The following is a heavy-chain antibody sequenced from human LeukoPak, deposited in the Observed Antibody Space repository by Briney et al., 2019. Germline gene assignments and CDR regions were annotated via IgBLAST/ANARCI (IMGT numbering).Heavy chain of an antibody. Sequence: GGSLRLSCAASGFTFSSYSMNWVRQAPGKGLEWVSSISSSSSYIYYADSVKGRFTISRDNAKNSLYLQMNSLRAEDTAVYYRARRDGYNSVGYYFDYWGQGTLVTVSS. CDR2: ISSSSSYI. CDR3: ARRDGYNSVGYYFDY. CDR1: GFTFSSYS. J-gene: IGHJ4*02. V-gene: IGHV3-21*01. D-gene: IGHD5-24*01.